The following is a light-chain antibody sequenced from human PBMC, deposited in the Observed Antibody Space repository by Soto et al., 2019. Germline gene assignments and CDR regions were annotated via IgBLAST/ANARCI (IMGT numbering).Light chain of an antibody. CDR1: QSVLYSSNNKNY. CDR3: QQYYSTPYT. V-gene: IGKV4-1*01. J-gene: IGKJ2*01. Sequence: DIVMTQSPDSLAVSLGERATINCKSSQSVLYSSNNKNYLAWYQQKPGQPPKLLLYWASTRESGVPDRFSGSGSGTDFTLTISSLQSEDVAVYYCQQYYSTPYTFGQVTKLEI. CDR2: WAS.